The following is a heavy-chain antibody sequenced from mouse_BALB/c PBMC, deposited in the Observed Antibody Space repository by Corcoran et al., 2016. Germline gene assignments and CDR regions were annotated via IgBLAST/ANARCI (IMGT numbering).Heavy chain of an antibody. CDR1: GFNIKDTY. D-gene: IGHD2-14*01. V-gene: IGHV14-3*02. CDR3: ARLYMYDYAMDY. CDR2: IDPANGNT. J-gene: IGHJ4*01. Sequence: EVQLQQSGAELVKPGASVKLSCTASGFNIKDTYMHWVKQRPEQGLEWIGRIDPANGNTKYDPKFQGKATITADTSSNTAYLQLSSLTSEDTAVYYCARLYMYDYAMDYWGQGTSVTVSS.